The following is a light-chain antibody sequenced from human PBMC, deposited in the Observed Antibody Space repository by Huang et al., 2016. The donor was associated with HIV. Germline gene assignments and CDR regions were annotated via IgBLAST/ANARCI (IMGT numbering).Light chain of an antibody. Sequence: IRMTQSPSSLSASTGDRVTITCRANQDINNFLAWYQQRPGSVPKLLIYAASTLQSGVPSRFSVNGSGTDFTLTIGCLHSEDVATYYCQQYDIHPLTFGPGTRVDIK. J-gene: IGKJ3*01. CDR3: QQYDIHPLT. CDR1: QDINNF. V-gene: IGKV1-8*01. CDR2: AAS.